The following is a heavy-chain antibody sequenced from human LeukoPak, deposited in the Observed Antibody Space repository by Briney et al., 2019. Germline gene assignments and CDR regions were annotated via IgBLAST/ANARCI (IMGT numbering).Heavy chain of an antibody. Sequence: GGSLRLSCAASGFTFSSYWMTWVRQAPGKGLEWVANIKQDGSEKYYVDSVKGRFTISRDNAKTSLFLQMNSLRAEDTAVYYCARANSGFHFDYWGQGTLVTVSS. CDR1: GFTFSSYW. D-gene: IGHD7-27*01. V-gene: IGHV3-7*04. J-gene: IGHJ4*02. CDR2: IKQDGSEK. CDR3: ARANSGFHFDY.